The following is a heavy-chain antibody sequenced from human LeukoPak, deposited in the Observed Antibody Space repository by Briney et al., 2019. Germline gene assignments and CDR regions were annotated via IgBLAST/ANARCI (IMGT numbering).Heavy chain of an antibody. CDR1: GIPFSGYY. CDR2: ISSTSSYT. D-gene: IGHD6-13*01. V-gene: IGHV3-11*03. J-gene: IGHJ4*02. CDR3: AAGTAADY. Sequence: GGSLRLSCVVSGIPFSGYYMNWIRQAPGKGLEWISYISSTSSYTDYADSVKGRFTISRDNAQNALFLQMNSLRVEDTAVYYCAAGTAADYWGQGTRVAVSS.